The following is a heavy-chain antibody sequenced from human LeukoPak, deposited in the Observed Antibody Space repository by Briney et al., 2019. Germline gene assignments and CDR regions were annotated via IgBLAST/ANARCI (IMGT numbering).Heavy chain of an antibody. D-gene: IGHD3-10*01. CDR2: IYPGDSDT. CDR1: GYSFSTYW. CDR3: ARHPRYYYGSGSYSYYFDY. Sequence: GESLKISCQGSGYSFSTYWIGWVRQMPGKGLEWMGIIYPGDSDTRYSPSFQGQVTISADKSISTTYLQWSSLKASDTAMYYCARHPRYYYGSGSYSYYFDYWGQGTLVTVSS. V-gene: IGHV5-51*01. J-gene: IGHJ4*02.